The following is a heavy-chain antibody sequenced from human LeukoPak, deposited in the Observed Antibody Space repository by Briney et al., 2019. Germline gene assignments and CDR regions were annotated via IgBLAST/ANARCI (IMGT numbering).Heavy chain of an antibody. CDR3: ARAGFGTAYNRFYYYIDG. D-gene: IGHD3-16*01. CDR2: IFHSGIA. J-gene: IGHJ6*03. CDR1: NYPITSDYY. V-gene: IGHV4-38-2*01. Sequence: SETLSLTCEVSNYPITSDYYWVWIRQPPGQGLEWIGQIFHSGIAHYNPSLKSRFTMSVDTSRSQFSVNLNSVTAADTAVYYCARAGFGTAYNRFYYYIDGWGKGTTVTVS.